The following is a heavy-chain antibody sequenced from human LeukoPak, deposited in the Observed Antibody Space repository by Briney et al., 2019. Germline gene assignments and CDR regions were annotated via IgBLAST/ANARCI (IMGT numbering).Heavy chain of an antibody. D-gene: IGHD4-17*01. CDR1: GYSFTSHY. CDR3: ARGDYGRADP. J-gene: IGHJ5*02. CDR2: INPNTGVT. V-gene: IGHV1-2*02. Sequence: ASVKVSCKASGYSFTSHYIHWVRQAPGQGLEWMGLINPNTGVTKFAQKFHGRVTMSRDTSMSTAYMELNRLTTDDTAMYYCARGDYGRADPWGQGSLVTVSS.